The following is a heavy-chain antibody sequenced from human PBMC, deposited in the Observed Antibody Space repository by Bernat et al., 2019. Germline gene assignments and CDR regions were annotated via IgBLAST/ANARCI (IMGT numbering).Heavy chain of an antibody. J-gene: IGHJ3*02. D-gene: IGHD3-22*01. CDR2: VYYSGST. V-gene: IGHV4-59*02. Sequence: QVQLQESGPGLVKPSETLSLTCSVSGGSVSDSYWSWIRQPPGRGLEWIGYVYYSGSTNYNPSHKSRITMSVDTSKNQLSLRVNSVTAADTAVYYCARGHFDARGYSYPLDIWGQVSPVTVSS. CDR3: ARGHFDARGYSYPLDI. CDR1: GGSVSDSY.